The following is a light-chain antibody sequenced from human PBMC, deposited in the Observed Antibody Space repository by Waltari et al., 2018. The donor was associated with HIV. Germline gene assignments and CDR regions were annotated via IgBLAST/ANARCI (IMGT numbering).Light chain of an antibody. V-gene: IGLV2-23*02. J-gene: IGLJ1*01. Sequence: QSALTQPASVSGSPGQSITISCTGTSSDVGSYNLVSWYQQHPGKAPKLMIYDVSKRRSGVSNRFSGSKSGNTASLTISGLQAEDEADYYCCAYAGSSTPYVFGTGTKVTVL. CDR2: DVS. CDR1: SSDVGSYNL. CDR3: CAYAGSSTPYV.